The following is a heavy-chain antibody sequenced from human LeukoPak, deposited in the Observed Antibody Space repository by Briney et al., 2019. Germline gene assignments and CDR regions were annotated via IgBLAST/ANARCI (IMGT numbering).Heavy chain of an antibody. CDR1: GGTFSSYA. CDR2: ISAYNGNT. J-gene: IGHJ4*02. V-gene: IGHV1-18*01. D-gene: IGHD3-10*01. CDR3: ARDHGTGYFDY. Sequence: ASVKVSCKASGGTFSSYAISWVRQAPGQGLGWMGWISAYNGNTNYAQKLQGRVTMTTDTSTSTAYMELRSLRSDDTAVYYCARDHGTGYFDYWGQGTLVTVSS.